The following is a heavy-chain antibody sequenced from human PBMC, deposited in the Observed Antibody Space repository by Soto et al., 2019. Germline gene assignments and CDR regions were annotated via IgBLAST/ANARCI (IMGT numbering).Heavy chain of an antibody. CDR3: ARTYYYDSSGYHY. CDR2: IYYSGST. Sequence: KPSETLSLTCTVSGGSISSGGYYWSWIRQHPGKGLEWIGYIYYSGSTYYNPSLKSRVTISVDTSKNQFSLKLSSVTAADSAVFYCARTYYYDSSGYHYWGQGTLVTVSS. CDR1: GGSISSGGYY. D-gene: IGHD3-22*01. V-gene: IGHV4-31*03. J-gene: IGHJ4*02.